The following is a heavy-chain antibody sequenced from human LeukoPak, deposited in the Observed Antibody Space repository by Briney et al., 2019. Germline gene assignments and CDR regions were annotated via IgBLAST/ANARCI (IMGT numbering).Heavy chain of an antibody. D-gene: IGHD5-12*01. V-gene: IGHV4-34*01. CDR1: GGCWGGLY. CDR2: INQSEST. J-gene: IGHJ4*02. CDR3: GKLDSGYGIDY. Sequence: SGTLSLACAVSGGCWGGLYCRVIREPPGKGLEGIREINQSESTNYYPSLKSRITISVNTSKNQFALKLSPVTAGDTGVYYFGKLDSGYGIDYWGQGTLVTVSS.